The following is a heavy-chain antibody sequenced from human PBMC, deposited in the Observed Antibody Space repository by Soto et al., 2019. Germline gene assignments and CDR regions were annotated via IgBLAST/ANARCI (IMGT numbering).Heavy chain of an antibody. CDR1: GGTFSSYA. Sequence: QVQLVQSGAEVKKPGSSVKVSCTASGGTFSSYAISWVRQAPGQGLEWMGGIIPIFGTANYAQTFQGRVTITADESTSTAYMALSSLRSEDTAVYYCARGPYIAAAAPFDYWGQGTLVTVSS. V-gene: IGHV1-69*01. J-gene: IGHJ4*02. CDR3: ARGPYIAAAAPFDY. CDR2: IIPIFGTA. D-gene: IGHD6-13*01.